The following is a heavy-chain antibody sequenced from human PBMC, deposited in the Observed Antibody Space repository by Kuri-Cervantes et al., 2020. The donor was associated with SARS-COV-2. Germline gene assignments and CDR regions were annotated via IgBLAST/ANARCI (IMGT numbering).Heavy chain of an antibody. D-gene: IGHD2-8*01. CDR3: ASRKRELVYATRGGYFDL. V-gene: IGHV1-69*13. CDR2: IIPIFGTA. J-gene: IGHJ2*01. CDR1: GGTFSSYA. Sequence: SVKVSCKASGGTFSSYAISWVRQAPGQGLEWMGGIIPIFGTANYAQKFQGRVTITADESTSTAYMELSSLRSEDTAVYYCASRKRELVYATRGGYFDLWGRGTMVTVSS.